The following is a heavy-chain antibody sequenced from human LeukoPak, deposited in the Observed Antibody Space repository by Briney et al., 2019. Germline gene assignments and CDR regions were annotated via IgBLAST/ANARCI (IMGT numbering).Heavy chain of an antibody. CDR1: GFTFSSYD. CDR3: AKDRTYAGYNWFDP. Sequence: GGSLRLSCAASGFTFSSYDMHWVRQATGKGLEWVSAIGTAGDTYYPGSVKGRFTISRDNAKNSLYLQMNSLRAEDTALYYCAKDRTYAGYNWFDPWGQGTLVTVSS. D-gene: IGHD3-10*01. CDR2: IGTAGDT. J-gene: IGHJ5*02. V-gene: IGHV3-13*01.